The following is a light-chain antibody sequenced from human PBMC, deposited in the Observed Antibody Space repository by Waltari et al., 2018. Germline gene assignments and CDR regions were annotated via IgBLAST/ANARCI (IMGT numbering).Light chain of an antibody. Sequence: EIVLTQSPGTLSVSPGESATLSGRASQRAGGNVAWYQQRLGQPPRLLIYGASMRTGGIPDRFSGSGSGTEFTLTISSLQSADFAVYYCYQYNVWPRTFGQGTKVEVK. CDR3: YQYNVWPRT. V-gene: IGKV3-15*01. CDR2: GAS. J-gene: IGKJ1*01. CDR1: QRAGGN.